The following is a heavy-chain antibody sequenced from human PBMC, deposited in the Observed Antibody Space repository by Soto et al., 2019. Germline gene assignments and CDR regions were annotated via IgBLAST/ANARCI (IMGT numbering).Heavy chain of an antibody. CDR2: IIPMFAAT. D-gene: IGHD4-4*01. CDR1: GGSCSDFA. J-gene: IGHJ4*02. CDR3: ARGGIVAVPAVLYSYDDYTNYRFDS. Sequence: QVKLAQSGAEVRKPGSSVTVSCRASGGSCSDFAFSWVRQAPGQGLEWMGGIIPMFAATKYAQRFQDRVTITAYASTKTVYLALRSLTSDDSAVYYCARGGIVAVPAVLYSYDDYTNYRFDSWGQGTLVSVS. V-gene: IGHV1-69*01.